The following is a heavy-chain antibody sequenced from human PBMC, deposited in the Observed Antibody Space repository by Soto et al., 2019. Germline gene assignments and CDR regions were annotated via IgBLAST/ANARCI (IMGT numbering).Heavy chain of an antibody. CDR1: GGSISSYY. D-gene: IGHD1-20*01. J-gene: IGHJ6*02. Sequence: SETLSLTCTVSGGSISSYYCSWIRQPPWKGLEWIGYIYYSGSTNYNPSLKSRVTISVDTSKNQFSLKMSSVTAADTAVYYCARGLNWNHVLLYYYGMDVFGQGTTVTFCS. V-gene: IGHV4-59*01. CDR3: ARGLNWNHVLLYYYGMDV. CDR2: IYYSGST.